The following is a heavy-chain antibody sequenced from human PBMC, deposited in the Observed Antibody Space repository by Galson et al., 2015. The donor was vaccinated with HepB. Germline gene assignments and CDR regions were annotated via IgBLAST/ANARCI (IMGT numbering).Heavy chain of an antibody. Sequence: SLRLSCAASGFTFSSYAMSWVRQAPGKGLEWVSAISGSGGSTYYADSVKGRFTISRDNSKNTLYLQTNSLRAEDTAVYYCAKSPLWFGESYFDYWGQGTLVTVSS. CDR2: ISGSGGST. J-gene: IGHJ4*02. CDR3: AKSPLWFGESYFDY. D-gene: IGHD3-10*01. V-gene: IGHV3-23*01. CDR1: GFTFSSYA.